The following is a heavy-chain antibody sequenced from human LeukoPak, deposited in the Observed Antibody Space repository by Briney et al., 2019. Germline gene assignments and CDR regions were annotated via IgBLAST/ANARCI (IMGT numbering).Heavy chain of an antibody. J-gene: IGHJ4*02. CDR1: GYTFSSYW. D-gene: IGHD6-19*01. V-gene: IGHV5-51*01. CDR2: IYPGDSGT. Sequence: GESLKISCKGSGYTFSSYWIAWVRQMPGKGLEWMGIIYPGDSGTRYSPSFQGQVTISADKSVSTAYLQWSSLKTSDTAMYYCARQDGSVWYYSDYWGQGTLVTVSS. CDR3: ARQDGSVWYYSDY.